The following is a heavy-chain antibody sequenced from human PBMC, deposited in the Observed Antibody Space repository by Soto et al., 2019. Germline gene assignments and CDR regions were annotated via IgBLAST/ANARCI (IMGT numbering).Heavy chain of an antibody. Sequence: QVPLVQSGAEVKKPGASVKVSCKASGYTFTSYDINWVRQATGQGLEWMGWMNPNSGNTGYAQKFQGRVTMTRNTSISTAYMELSSLRSEDTAVYYCARGRAYYDFWSGTAPFDYWGQGTLVTVSS. CDR2: MNPNSGNT. D-gene: IGHD3-3*01. V-gene: IGHV1-8*01. J-gene: IGHJ4*02. CDR3: ARGRAYYDFWSGTAPFDY. CDR1: GYTFTSYD.